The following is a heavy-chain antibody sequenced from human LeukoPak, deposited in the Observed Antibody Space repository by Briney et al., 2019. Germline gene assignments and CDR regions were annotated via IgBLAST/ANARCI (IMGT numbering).Heavy chain of an antibody. Sequence: GASVKVSCKASGYTFTSYDINWVRQATGQGLEWMGWMNPNSGNTDYAQKFQGRVTMTRNTSISTAYMELSSLRSEDTAVYYCARARVVVAATSFDYWGQGTLVTVSS. CDR2: MNPNSGNT. CDR1: GYTFTSYD. J-gene: IGHJ4*02. D-gene: IGHD2-15*01. V-gene: IGHV1-8*01. CDR3: ARARVVVAATSFDY.